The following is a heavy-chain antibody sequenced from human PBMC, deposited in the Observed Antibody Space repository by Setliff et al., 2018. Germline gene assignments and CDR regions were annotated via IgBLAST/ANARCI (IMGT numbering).Heavy chain of an antibody. CDR1: GYTFNSYG. J-gene: IGHJ3*02. D-gene: IGHD3-22*01. Sequence: RASVKVSCKASGYTFNSYGINWLRQAPGQGLEWLGWISPYNGNTRYAQTVQDRITMATDASTRTSYMELSSLRSDDTAVYFCARSSDSGYYHQRDAFDIWGQGTGVTVSS. CDR3: ARSSDSGYYHQRDAFDI. V-gene: IGHV1-18*04. CDR2: ISPYNGNT.